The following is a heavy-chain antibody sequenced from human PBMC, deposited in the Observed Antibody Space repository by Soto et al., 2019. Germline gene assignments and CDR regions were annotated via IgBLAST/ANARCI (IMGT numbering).Heavy chain of an antibody. CDR1: GFTFSGYG. CDR2: ISYDGSNK. D-gene: IGHD6-13*01. CDR3: AKGSDSSSWSSYYYYYYGMDV. V-gene: IGHV3-30*18. J-gene: IGHJ6*02. Sequence: QVQLVESGGGVVQPGRSLRLSCAASGFTFSGYGMHWVRQAPGKGLEWVAVISYDGSNKYYADSVKGRFTISRDNSKNTLYLQMNSLRAEDTAVYYCAKGSDSSSWSSYYYYYYGMDVWGQGTTVTVSS.